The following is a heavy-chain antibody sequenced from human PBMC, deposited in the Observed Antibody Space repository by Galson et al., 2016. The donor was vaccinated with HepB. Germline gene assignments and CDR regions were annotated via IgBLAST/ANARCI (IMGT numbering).Heavy chain of an antibody. CDR2: IRTNPYGATT. CDR1: GFTFGDYA. Sequence: SLRLSCAASGFTFGDYALSWFRQAPGKGLEWVGLIRTNPYGATTEYAASVRGRFTVSRDDSKSIAYLQMNSLKTEDLAFYYCSSFFDFWSGYYRFDYWGQGTLVAVSS. V-gene: IGHV3-49*03. J-gene: IGHJ4*02. D-gene: IGHD3-3*01. CDR3: SSFFDFWSGYYRFDY.